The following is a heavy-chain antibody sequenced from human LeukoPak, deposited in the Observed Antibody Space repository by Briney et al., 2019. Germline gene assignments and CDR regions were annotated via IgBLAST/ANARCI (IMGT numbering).Heavy chain of an antibody. CDR2: ISGSGGST. Sequence: PGGSLRLSRAASGFTFSSYAMSWVRQAPGKGLEWVSAISGSGGSTYNADSVKGRFTISRDNSKNTLYLQMNSLRAEDTAVYYCAKARDRSGPYGDYWGQGTLVTVSS. D-gene: IGHD3-22*01. J-gene: IGHJ4*02. V-gene: IGHV3-23*01. CDR3: AKARDRSGPYGDY. CDR1: GFTFSSYA.